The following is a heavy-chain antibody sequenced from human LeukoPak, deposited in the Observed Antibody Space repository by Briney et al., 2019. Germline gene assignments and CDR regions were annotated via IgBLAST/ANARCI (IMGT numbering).Heavy chain of an antibody. CDR1: GFTFSDYY. Sequence: GGSLRLSCAASGFTFSDYYMSWIRQAPGKGLEWVSYISSSGSTIYYADSVKGRFTISRDNAKNSLYLQMNSLRAEDTAVYYCARGLTTETDYYYYYYMDVWGKGTTVTVSS. D-gene: IGHD4-11*01. CDR2: ISSSGSTI. V-gene: IGHV3-11*04. J-gene: IGHJ6*03. CDR3: ARGLTTETDYYYYYYMDV.